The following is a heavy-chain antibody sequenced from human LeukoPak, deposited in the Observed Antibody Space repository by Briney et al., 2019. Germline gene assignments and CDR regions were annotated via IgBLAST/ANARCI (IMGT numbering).Heavy chain of an antibody. Sequence: GRSLRLSCAASGFTFSSYGMHWVRQAPGKGLEWVAVISYDGSNKYYADSVKGRFTISRDNSKNTLYLQMNSLRAEDTAVYYCAKDPNRFSSHYYYYYGMDVWGQGTTVTVSS. D-gene: IGHD1-14*01. CDR1: GFTFSSYG. J-gene: IGHJ6*02. CDR3: AKDPNRFSSHYYYYYGMDV. CDR2: ISYDGSNK. V-gene: IGHV3-30*18.